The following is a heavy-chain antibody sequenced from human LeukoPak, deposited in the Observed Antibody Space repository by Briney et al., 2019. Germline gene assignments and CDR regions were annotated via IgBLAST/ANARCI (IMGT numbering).Heavy chain of an antibody. CDR3: ANLGATIQI. J-gene: IGHJ4*02. Sequence: PGGSLRLSCAASGFTFSSYAMNWVRQTPGKGLEWVSAISGSGDSTSYSDSVRGRFTISRDNFENTLYLQMNSLRTEDTAVYYCANLGATIQIGGQGTLVTVSS. CDR2: ISGSGDST. D-gene: IGHD1-26*01. V-gene: IGHV3-23*01. CDR1: GFTFSSYA.